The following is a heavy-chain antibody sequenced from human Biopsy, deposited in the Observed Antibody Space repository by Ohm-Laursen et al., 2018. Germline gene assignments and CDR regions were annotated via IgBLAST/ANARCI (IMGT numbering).Heavy chain of an antibody. V-gene: IGHV3-11*01. CDR1: GFTFSDFY. CDR3: AKDQMGSSWSNDAFDM. J-gene: IGHJ3*02. CDR2: ISAAGPAM. Sequence: SLRLSCSAFGFTFSDFYMSWIRQAPGKGLEWISYISAAGPAMFYADSVRGRFTMSRDNSKNTLYLQMNSLKAEDTAVYYCAKDQMGSSWSNDAFDMWGPGTMVTVSS. D-gene: IGHD6-19*01.